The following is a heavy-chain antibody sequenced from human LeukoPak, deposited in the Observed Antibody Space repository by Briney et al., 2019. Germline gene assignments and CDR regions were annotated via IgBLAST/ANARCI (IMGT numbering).Heavy chain of an antibody. CDR3: ARVFCSSTSCYNALDY. V-gene: IGHV4-59*01. CDR2: IYYSGST. D-gene: IGHD2-2*02. J-gene: IGHJ4*02. CDR1: GGSISSYY. Sequence: KPSETLSLTCTVLGGSISSYYWSWIRQPPGKGLEWIGYIYYSGSTNYNPSLKSRVTISVDTSKNQFSLKLSSVTAADTAVYYCARVFCSSTSCYNALDYWGQGTLVTVSS.